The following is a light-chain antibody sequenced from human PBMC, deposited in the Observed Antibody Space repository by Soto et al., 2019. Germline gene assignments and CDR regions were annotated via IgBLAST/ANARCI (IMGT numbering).Light chain of an antibody. J-gene: IGKJ2*01. V-gene: IGKV1-9*01. CDR3: QQLNVNLL. Sequence: IQLTQSPSSLSASIGDRVTITCRASQDIASYLAWYQQKPGNAPKLLIYSASTLHSGVPSRFSGSGSGTDFTLTISSLQPADFVTYDCQQLNVNLLFGQGTKLEIK. CDR1: QDIASY. CDR2: SAS.